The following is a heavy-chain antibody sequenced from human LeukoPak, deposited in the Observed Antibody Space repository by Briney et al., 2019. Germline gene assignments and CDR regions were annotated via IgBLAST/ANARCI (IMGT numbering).Heavy chain of an antibody. D-gene: IGHD3-10*01. J-gene: IGHJ5*02. CDR3: ARDYYGSGSYYNGNWFDP. V-gene: IGHV4-59*12. CDR1: GGSISSYY. CDR2: IYYSGST. Sequence: SETLSLTCTVSGGSISSYYWSWIRQPPGKGLEWIGYIYYSGSTYYNPSLKSRVTISVDTSKNQFSLKLGSVTAADTAVYYCARDYYGSGSYYNGNWFDPWGQGTLVTVSS.